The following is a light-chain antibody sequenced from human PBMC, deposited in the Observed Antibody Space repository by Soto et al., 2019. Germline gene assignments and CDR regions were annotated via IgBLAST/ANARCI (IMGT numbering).Light chain of an antibody. CDR1: QDIKNY. Sequence: DIPMTQSPSSLSASVGDRVTITCQASQDIKNYLNWYQQKPGKDPKLLIYDASNLETGVPSRFSGSVSGTDFTFTISSLQSEDIGTYYCQKYGSIPITFGQGTRLEIK. CDR2: DAS. J-gene: IGKJ5*01. V-gene: IGKV1-33*01. CDR3: QKYGSIPIT.